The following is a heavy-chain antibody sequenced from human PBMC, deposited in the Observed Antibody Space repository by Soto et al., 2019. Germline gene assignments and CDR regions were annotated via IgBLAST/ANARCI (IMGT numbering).Heavy chain of an antibody. J-gene: IGHJ4*02. D-gene: IGHD4-17*01. CDR3: ARGTVTTGALFDY. V-gene: IGHV1-3*01. CDR1: GYIFINYA. CDR2: INAGDGNT. Sequence: QVQLVQSGAEVKKPGASVKVSCKASGYIFINYAIHWVRQAPGQRLEWMGWINAGDGNTRYSQNFQGRVTITSDTSATTAHMELSGLRSEDTAVFYCARGTVTTGALFDYWGQGTLVTVSS.